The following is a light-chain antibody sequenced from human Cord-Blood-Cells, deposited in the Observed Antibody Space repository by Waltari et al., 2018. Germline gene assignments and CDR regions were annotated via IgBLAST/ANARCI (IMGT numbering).Light chain of an antibody. CDR1: QSVSSY. CDR3: QQRGNWPIT. V-gene: IGKV3-11*01. J-gene: IGKJ5*01. CDR2: DAS. Sequence: IVLTQSPATLCLSPGERATLTCRASQSVSSYLAWYQQKPGQAPRLLIYDASNRATGIPARFSGSGSGTDFTLTISSLEPEDFAVYDCQQRGNWPITFGQGTRLEIK.